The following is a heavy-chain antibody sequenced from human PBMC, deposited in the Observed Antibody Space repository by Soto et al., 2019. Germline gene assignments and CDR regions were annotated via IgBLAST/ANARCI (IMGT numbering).Heavy chain of an antibody. D-gene: IGHD6-13*01. J-gene: IGHJ1*01. CDR1: GFTFSPYS. V-gene: IGHV3-21*01. Sequence: GGSLRLSCAVSGFTFSPYSMNWVRQAPGKGLEWVSSISSSSSYIYYADSVKGRFTISRDNAKNSLYLQMNSLRAEDTAVYYCAREGSVAAPMNFQHWGQGTLVTVSS. CDR2: ISSSSSYI. CDR3: AREGSVAAPMNFQH.